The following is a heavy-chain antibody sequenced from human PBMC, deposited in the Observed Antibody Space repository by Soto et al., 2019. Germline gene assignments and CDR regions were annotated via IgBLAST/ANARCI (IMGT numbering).Heavy chain of an antibody. CDR2: INSDGSSA. CDR3: VKVLGSRDYLIFDY. CDR1: GFTFSDYW. D-gene: IGHD4-17*01. J-gene: IGHJ4*02. Sequence: GGSLRLSCVASGFTFSDYWMHWVRQAPGKGLVWVSRINSDGSSADYADSVKGRFTVSRDNAKNMLSLQMHSLRADDTAVYYCVKVLGSRDYLIFDYWGQGALVTVSS. V-gene: IGHV3-74*01.